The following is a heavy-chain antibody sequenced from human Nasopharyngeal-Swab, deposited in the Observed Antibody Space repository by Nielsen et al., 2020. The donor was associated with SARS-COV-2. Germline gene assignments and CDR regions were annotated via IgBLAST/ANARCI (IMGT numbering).Heavy chain of an antibody. V-gene: IGHV3-30-3*01. CDR2: ISYDGSNK. D-gene: IGHD6-13*01. Sequence: WIRQPPGKGLEWVAVISYDGSNKYYADSVKGRFTISRDNSKNTLYLQMNSLRAEDTAVYYCARAAAGTYRNWSDPWGQGTLVTVSS. CDR3: ARAAAGTYRNWSDP. J-gene: IGHJ5*02.